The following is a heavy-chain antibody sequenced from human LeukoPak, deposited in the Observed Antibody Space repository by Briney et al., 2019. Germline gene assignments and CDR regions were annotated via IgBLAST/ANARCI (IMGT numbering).Heavy chain of an antibody. Sequence: ETLSLTCAVSGGSISKDNWWNWVRQPPGKGLEWVSAISGSGGSTYYADSVKGRFTISRDNSKNTLYLQMNSLRAEDTALYYCARYSGYTSPLYYFDYWGQGTLVTVSS. CDR1: GGSISKDN. V-gene: IGHV3-23*01. CDR3: ARYSGYTSPLYYFDY. D-gene: IGHD5-12*01. CDR2: ISGSGGST. J-gene: IGHJ4*02.